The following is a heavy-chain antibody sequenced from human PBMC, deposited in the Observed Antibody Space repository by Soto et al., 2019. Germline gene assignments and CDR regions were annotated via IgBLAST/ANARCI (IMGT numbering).Heavy chain of an antibody. J-gene: IGHJ6*03. V-gene: IGHV4-59*08. CDR3: ARQLGDMTNAFMDV. D-gene: IGHD3-10*01. CDR1: GGSIGNYY. CDR2: VYNSGRP. Sequence: QVQLQESGPGLVKPSETLSLTCTVSGGSIGNYYWSWIRQSPGKGLEWIGDVYNSGRPNYNPSLKSRVSLSLDMSKNQFSLRLSSVTAADTALYYCARQLGDMTNAFMDVWGKGTSVTVSS.